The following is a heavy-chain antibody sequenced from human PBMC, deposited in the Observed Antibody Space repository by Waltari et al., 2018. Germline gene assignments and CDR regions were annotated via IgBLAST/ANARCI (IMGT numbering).Heavy chain of an antibody. J-gene: IGHJ4*02. Sequence: LVQSGAEVKKPGASVRVSCKTSGYTLSAYYIHWVRQAPGQGLGCMGWINPWIGETKKTQTFHGRVTLTSDTSINTAYMELSSLKFDDTAVYYCAREGSQLTTVFDFWGQGTLVIVSS. V-gene: IGHV1-2*02. CDR2: INPWIGET. CDR3: AREGSQLTTVFDF. D-gene: IGHD4-4*01. CDR1: GYTLSAYY.